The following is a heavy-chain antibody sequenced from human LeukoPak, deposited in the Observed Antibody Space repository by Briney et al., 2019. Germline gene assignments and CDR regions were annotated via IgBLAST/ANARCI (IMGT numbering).Heavy chain of an antibody. CDR2: ISAYNGNT. Sequence: ASVKVSCKASGYTFTSYGISWVRQAPGQGLEWMGWISAYNGNTNYAQKLQGRVTMTTDTSTSTAYMELRSLRSDDTAVYYCAREGYYYGSGTFVYWGQGTLVTVSS. CDR3: AREGYYYGSGTFVY. CDR1: GYTFTSYG. V-gene: IGHV1-18*01. J-gene: IGHJ4*02. D-gene: IGHD3-10*01.